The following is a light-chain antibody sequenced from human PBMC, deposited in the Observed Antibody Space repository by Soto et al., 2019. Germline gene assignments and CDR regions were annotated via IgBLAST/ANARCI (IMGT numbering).Light chain of an antibody. Sequence: LLMTHSPATLSVSPCERGTLSVRASQSVSTNLAWYQQKPGHAHILLIYAVSTRATGVPARFSGSGSGTEFTLTINSLQSEDFAVYYCQQYNNWPPTWKFGQGTKVDIK. CDR1: QSVSTN. V-gene: IGKV3-15*01. CDR3: QQYNNWPPTWK. CDR2: AVS. J-gene: IGKJ1*01.